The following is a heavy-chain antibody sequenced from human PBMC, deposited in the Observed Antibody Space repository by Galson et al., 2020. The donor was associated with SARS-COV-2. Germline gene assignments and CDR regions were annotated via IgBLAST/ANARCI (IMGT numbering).Heavy chain of an antibody. CDR1: GFTFSDCY. Sequence: GGSLRLSCAASGFTFSDCYVTWVRQAPGKGLEWVSYINPIDGYTNYADSVKGRFTISRDNAKNSVYLQMKSLGAEDTAVYYCARDPRLVAAYYTVMDVWGQGTTVTVSS. V-gene: IGHV3-11*06. CDR2: INPIDGYT. J-gene: IGHJ6*02. D-gene: IGHD2-15*01. CDR3: ARDPRLVAAYYTVMDV.